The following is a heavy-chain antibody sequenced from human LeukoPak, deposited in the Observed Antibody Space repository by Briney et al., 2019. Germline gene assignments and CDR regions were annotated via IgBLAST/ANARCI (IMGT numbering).Heavy chain of an antibody. CDR1: GLTFSRSA. V-gene: IGHV3-30*04. CDR3: AKDLGQLVPGGFDY. CDR2: VSYDGIYK. J-gene: IGHJ4*02. D-gene: IGHD6-6*01. Sequence: GGSLRLSCAASGLTFSRSAMHWVRQAPGKGLEWVAVVSYDGIYKYYSDSVKGRFTISRDNSKNTLYLQMNSLRAEDTAVYYCAKDLGQLVPGGFDYWGQGTLVTVSS.